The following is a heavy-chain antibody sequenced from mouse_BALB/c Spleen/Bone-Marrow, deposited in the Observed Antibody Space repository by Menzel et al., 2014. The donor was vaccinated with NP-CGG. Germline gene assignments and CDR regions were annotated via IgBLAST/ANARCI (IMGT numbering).Heavy chain of an antibody. CDR2: ISSGGSYT. J-gene: IGHJ1*01. CDR1: GFTLSRYN. CDR3: TKVLRLRKYFDV. D-gene: IGHD1-2*01. Sequence: VQLKESGGGLVKPGGSLKLSCAASGFTLSRYNMSWVRQTPEKRLEWVATISSGGSYTYYLDSVKGRFTISRDNAGNTVYPQMSSLKSKDTAMYYCTKVLRLRKYFDVWGAGTTVTVSS. V-gene: IGHV5-6-4*01.